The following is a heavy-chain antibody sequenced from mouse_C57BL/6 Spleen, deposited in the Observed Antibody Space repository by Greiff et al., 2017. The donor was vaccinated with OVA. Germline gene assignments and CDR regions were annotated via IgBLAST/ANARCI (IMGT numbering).Heavy chain of an antibody. D-gene: IGHD2-3*01. Sequence: QVQLKQSGPGLVQPSQSLSITCTVSGFSLTSYGVHWVRQSPGKGLEWLGVIWSGGSTNYNADFISRLSISKENSKSQVFFKMNSLQADDTAIYYCARTYDLYYYAMDYWGQGTSVTVSS. V-gene: IGHV2-2*01. CDR2: IWSGGST. CDR1: GFSLTSYG. J-gene: IGHJ4*01. CDR3: ARTYDLYYYAMDY.